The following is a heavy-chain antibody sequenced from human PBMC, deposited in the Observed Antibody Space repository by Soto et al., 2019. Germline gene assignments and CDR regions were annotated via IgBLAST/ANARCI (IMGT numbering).Heavy chain of an antibody. Sequence: SVKVSCKASGYTFTYRYLHWVRQAPGQALEWMGWITPFNGNTNYAQKFQDRVTITRDRSMSTAYMELSSLRSEDTAMYYCASSTIVAPAEDYYYGMDVWGQGTTVTVSS. CDR2: ITPFNGNT. CDR3: ASSTIVAPAEDYYYGMDV. CDR1: GYTFTYRY. V-gene: IGHV1-45*02. J-gene: IGHJ6*02. D-gene: IGHD5-12*01.